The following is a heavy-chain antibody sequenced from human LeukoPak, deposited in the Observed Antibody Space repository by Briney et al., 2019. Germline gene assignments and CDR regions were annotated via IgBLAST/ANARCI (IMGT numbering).Heavy chain of an antibody. CDR1: GGSISIGVYY. CDR2: IYYSGCT. V-gene: IGHV4-31*01. CDR3: AREYGSSGIDF. D-gene: IGHD6-6*01. Sequence: SEALSLTCTVSGGSISIGVYYWSWVRQHPGEGLGWIGYIYYSGCTYYNPSLKCPVTISVDTSKNQFSLKLRSVTAADTAVYYCAREYGSSGIDFWGQGTLVTVSS. J-gene: IGHJ4*02.